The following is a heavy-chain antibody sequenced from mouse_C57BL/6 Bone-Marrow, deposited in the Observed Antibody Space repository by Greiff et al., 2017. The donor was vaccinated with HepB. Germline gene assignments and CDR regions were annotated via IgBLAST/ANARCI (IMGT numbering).Heavy chain of an antibody. V-gene: IGHV5-9-1*02. CDR2: ISSGGDYI. D-gene: IGHD1-1*01. CDR3: TRDPRPIYYYGSSYGAMDY. J-gene: IGHJ4*01. CDR1: GFTFSSYA. Sequence: DVHLVESGEGLVKPGGSLKLSCAASGFTFSSYAMSWVRQTPEKRLEWVAYISSGGDYIYYADTVKGRFTISRDNARNTLYLQMSSLKSEDTAMYYCTRDPRPIYYYGSSYGAMDYWGQGTSVTVSS.